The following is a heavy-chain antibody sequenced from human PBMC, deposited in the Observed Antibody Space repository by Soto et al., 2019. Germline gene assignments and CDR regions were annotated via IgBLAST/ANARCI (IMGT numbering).Heavy chain of an antibody. J-gene: IGHJ6*02. CDR2: IGTAGDP. D-gene: IGHD3-3*01. Sequence: EVQLVESGGGLVQPGGSLRLSCAASGFTFSSYDMHWVRQATGKGLEWVSAIGTAGDPYYPGSVKGRFTISRENAKNSLCLQMNSRRAGDTAVYYCARSRRSYDFWSGWGAYGMDVWGQGNTVTVSS. CDR3: ARSRRSYDFWSGWGAYGMDV. V-gene: IGHV3-13*05. CDR1: GFTFSSYD.